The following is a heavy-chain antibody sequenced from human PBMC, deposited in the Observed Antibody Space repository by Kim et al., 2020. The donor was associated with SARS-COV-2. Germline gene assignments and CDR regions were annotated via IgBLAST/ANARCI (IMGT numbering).Heavy chain of an antibody. Sequence: GGSLRLSCAASGFSLSNYSMSWVRQAPGKGLEWVGNINDDRTETFYADSMKGRFTISSDITKNSVYLQINNLRAEDTATYYCARGLPRGRFGFWGQGT. CDR3: ARGLPRGRFGF. CDR2: INDDRTET. D-gene: IGHD1-26*01. V-gene: IGHV3-7*03. J-gene: IGHJ1*01. CDR1: GFSLSNYS.